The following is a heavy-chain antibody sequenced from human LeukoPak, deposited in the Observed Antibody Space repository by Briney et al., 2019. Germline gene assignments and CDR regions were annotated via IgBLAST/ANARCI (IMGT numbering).Heavy chain of an antibody. CDR2: IYHSGRT. CDR3: GRGNYGDNEEYFQH. Sequence: SQTLSLTCAVSGGSISSVGYSWSWIRQPPGKGLEWNGYIYHSGRTYYNPSLKSRVTISVDRSKNQFSLKLSSVTAADTAVYYCGRGNYGDNEEYFQHWGQGTLVTVSS. D-gene: IGHD1-7*01. J-gene: IGHJ1*01. V-gene: IGHV4-30-2*01. CDR1: GGSISSVGYS.